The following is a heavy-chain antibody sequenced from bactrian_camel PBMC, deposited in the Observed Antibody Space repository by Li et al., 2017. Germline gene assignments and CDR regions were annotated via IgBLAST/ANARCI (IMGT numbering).Heavy chain of an antibody. D-gene: IGHD7*01. CDR2: LDTHGDI. J-gene: IGHJ6*01. CDR1: GYTSSANC. CDR3: AADTEGDWGLVGSDFRY. V-gene: IGHV3S1*01. Sequence: VESGGGSVQTGGSLGLTCAASGYTSSANCMGWFRQAPGKEREGIAVLDTHGDIEYADSVKGRFFISKDNAKNVHYLQMNDLKPEDTGVYYCAADTEGDWGLVGSDFRYWGRGTQVTVS.